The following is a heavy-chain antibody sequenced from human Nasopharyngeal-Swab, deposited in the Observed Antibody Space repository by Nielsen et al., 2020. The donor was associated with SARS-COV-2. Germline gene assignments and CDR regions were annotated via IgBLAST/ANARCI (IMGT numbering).Heavy chain of an antibody. D-gene: IGHD2-15*01. V-gene: IGHV3-7*01. Sequence: GGSLRLSCVGTGFTFSSFWMNWVRQSPGKGLEWVANINGDGSARYYVDSVRGRFTVSRDNPKNSLYLQMNNLRVEDTALYYCAGKSGPNGFDIWGQGAMITVSS. J-gene: IGHJ3*02. CDR2: INGDGSAR. CDR1: GFTFSSFW. CDR3: AGKSGPNGFDI.